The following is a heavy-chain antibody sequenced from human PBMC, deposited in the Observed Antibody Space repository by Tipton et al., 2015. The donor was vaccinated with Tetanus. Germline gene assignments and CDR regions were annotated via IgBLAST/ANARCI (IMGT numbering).Heavy chain of an antibody. CDR2: IYSGGST. V-gene: IGHV3-66*01. Sequence: SLRLSCAASGFTVSSNYMSWVRQAPGKGLEWVSVIYSGGSTYYADSVKGRFTISRDNAKSSLYLQISSLTADDTAVYYCARDIRLVGATLYFDYWGQGALVTVSS. J-gene: IGHJ4*02. D-gene: IGHD1-26*01. CDR3: ARDIRLVGATLYFDY. CDR1: GFTVSSNY.